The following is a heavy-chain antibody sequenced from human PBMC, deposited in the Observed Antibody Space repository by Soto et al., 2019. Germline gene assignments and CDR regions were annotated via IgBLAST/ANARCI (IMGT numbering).Heavy chain of an antibody. V-gene: IGHV3-74*01. CDR3: VRDSHGDY. CDR2: IDHDGPT. J-gene: IGHJ4*02. Sequence: EVQLVESGGGLVQPGGSLRLSCAGSGFTFSNYWMHWVRQAPGKGLEWVSRIDHDGPTDYADSVRGRFTITRENTENTLYLKMNGLGPEDTAVYYCVRDSHGDYWGQGTLVTVSS. CDR1: GFTFSNYW.